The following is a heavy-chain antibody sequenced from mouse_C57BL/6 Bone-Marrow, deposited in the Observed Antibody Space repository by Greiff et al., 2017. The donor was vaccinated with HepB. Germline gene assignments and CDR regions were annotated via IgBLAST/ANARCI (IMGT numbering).Heavy chain of an antibody. CDR1: GFSLTSYG. J-gene: IGHJ4*01. CDR3: ARRQLRLHYYAMDY. D-gene: IGHD3-2*02. V-gene: IGHV2-6*01. Sequence: QLVESGPGLVAPSQSLSITCTVSGFSLTSYGVDWVRQSPGKGLEWLGVIWGVGSTNYNSALKSRLSISKDNSKSKVFLKMNSRQTDDTAMYYCARRQLRLHYYAMDYWGQGTSVTVSS. CDR2: IWGVGST.